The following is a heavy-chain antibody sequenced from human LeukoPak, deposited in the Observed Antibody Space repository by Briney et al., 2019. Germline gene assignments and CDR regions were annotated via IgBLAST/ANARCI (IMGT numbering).Heavy chain of an antibody. CDR2: IYTSGST. Sequence: SETLSLTCTASGGSISSYYWSWIRQPAGKGLEWIGRIYTSGSTNYNPSLKSRVTMPVDTSKNQFSLKLSSVTAADTAVYYCAREGDFWSGYSPHDYMDVWGKGTTVTVSS. CDR3: AREGDFWSGYSPHDYMDV. J-gene: IGHJ6*03. CDR1: GGSISSYY. V-gene: IGHV4-4*07. D-gene: IGHD3-3*01.